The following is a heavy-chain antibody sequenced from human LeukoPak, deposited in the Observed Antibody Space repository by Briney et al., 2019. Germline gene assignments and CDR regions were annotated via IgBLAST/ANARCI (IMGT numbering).Heavy chain of an antibody. J-gene: IGHJ4*02. CDR1: GFIFSNYA. Sequence: GRSLRLSCTASGFIFSNYAMHWVRQAPGKGLEWVAVIFYDGSNKYYADSVKGRFTISRGNSKNTLYLQMNSLRAEDTAVYYCAKVLRYFDWLRFDYWGQGTLVTVSS. V-gene: IGHV3-30*04. CDR2: IFYDGSNK. CDR3: AKVLRYFDWLRFDY. D-gene: IGHD3-9*01.